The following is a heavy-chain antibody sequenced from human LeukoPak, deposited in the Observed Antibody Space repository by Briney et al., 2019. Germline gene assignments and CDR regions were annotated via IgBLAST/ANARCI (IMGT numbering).Heavy chain of an antibody. CDR3: ARDRYCSSTSCYGRLGYDYYYYGMDV. D-gene: IGHD2-2*01. J-gene: IGHJ6*02. Sequence: PSETLSLTCTVSGGSISSYYWSWIRQPAGKGLEWIGRIYTSGSTNYNPSLKSRVTMSVDTSKNQFSLKLSSVTAADTAVYYCARDRYCSSTSCYGRLGYDYYYYGMDVWGQGTTVTVSS. CDR2: IYTSGST. CDR1: GGSISSYY. V-gene: IGHV4-4*07.